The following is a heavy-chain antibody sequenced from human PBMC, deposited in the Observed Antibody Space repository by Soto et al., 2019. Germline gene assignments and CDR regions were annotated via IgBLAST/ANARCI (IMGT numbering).Heavy chain of an antibody. D-gene: IGHD6-6*01. CDR1: GFTFSSYE. Sequence: GGSLRLSCAASGFTFSSYEMNWVRQAPGKGLEWVSYISSSGSTIYYADSVKGRFTISRDNAKNSLYLQMNSLRAEDTAVYYCARRKVSSSSRAFDLWGQGTMVTVS. V-gene: IGHV3-48*03. CDR2: ISSSGSTI. J-gene: IGHJ3*01. CDR3: ARRKVSSSSRAFDL.